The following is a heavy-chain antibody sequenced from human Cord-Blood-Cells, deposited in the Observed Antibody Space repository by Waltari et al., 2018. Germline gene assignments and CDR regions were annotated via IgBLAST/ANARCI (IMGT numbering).Heavy chain of an antibody. CDR2: IKQDGSEQ. V-gene: IGHV3-7*01. D-gene: IGHD6-13*01. CDR1: GFTFSSYW. Sequence: EVQLVESGGGLVQPGGSLRLSCAASGFTFSSYWMSWVRQAPGKGLEWVANIKQDGSEQYDVDSVKGRFTISRDNAKNSLYLQMNSLRAEDTAVYYCARDKGLQQLVFDYWGQGTLVTVSS. J-gene: IGHJ4*02. CDR3: ARDKGLQQLVFDY.